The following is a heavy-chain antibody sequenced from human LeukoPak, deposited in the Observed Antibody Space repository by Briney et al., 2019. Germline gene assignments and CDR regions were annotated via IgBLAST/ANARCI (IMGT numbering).Heavy chain of an antibody. Sequence: GSLRLSCAASGFAFSSYAMSWVRQAPGKGLEWVSVITGSGDSTYYADSVKGRFTISRDNSKNTLYLQMNSLRAEDTAVYYCAKGSRVVPAAYCDYWGQGTLVTVSS. D-gene: IGHD2-2*01. CDR1: GFAFSSYA. J-gene: IGHJ4*02. CDR2: ITGSGDST. V-gene: IGHV3-23*01. CDR3: AKGSRVVPAAYCDY.